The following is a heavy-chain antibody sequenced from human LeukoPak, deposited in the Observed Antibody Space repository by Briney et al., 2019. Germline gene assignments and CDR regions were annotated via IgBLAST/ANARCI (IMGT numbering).Heavy chain of an antibody. Sequence: PKASVKVSCKASGYTFTGYYMHWVRQAPGQGLEWMGWINPNSGGTNYAQKFQGRVTMTRDTSISTAYMELSRLRSDDTAVYYCARVLLWFGELWAPPDYWGQGTLVTVSS. CDR3: ARVLLWFGELWAPPDY. CDR2: INPNSGGT. D-gene: IGHD3-10*01. V-gene: IGHV1-2*02. J-gene: IGHJ4*02. CDR1: GYTFTGYY.